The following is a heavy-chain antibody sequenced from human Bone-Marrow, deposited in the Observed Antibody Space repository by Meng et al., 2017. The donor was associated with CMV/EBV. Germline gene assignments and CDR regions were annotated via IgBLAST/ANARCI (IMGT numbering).Heavy chain of an antibody. CDR3: ARGGGCSDIPRPTDY. J-gene: IGHJ4*02. Sequence: ASVKVSCKTSGYTFTNYDINWVRQATGQGLEWMGWMNTNGGHTGYAQRFQGRVTMTRNTATGTAYMELSSLTSDDTAVYYCARGGGCSDIPRPTDYWGQGPLVTVSS. V-gene: IGHV1-8*01. D-gene: IGHD2-15*01. CDR2: MNTNGGHT. CDR1: GYTFTNYD.